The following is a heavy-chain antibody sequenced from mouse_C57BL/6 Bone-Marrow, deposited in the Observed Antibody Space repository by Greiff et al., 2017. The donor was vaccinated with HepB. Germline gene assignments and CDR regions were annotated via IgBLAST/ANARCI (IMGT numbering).Heavy chain of an antibody. Sequence: QVQLQQSGAELVRPGASVTLSCKASGYTFTDYEMHWVKQTPVHGLEWIGAIDPETGGTAYNQKFKGKAILTADKSASTAYMELRSLPSEDSAVYYCTREGITTVVAPFDYWGKGTTLTVSS. J-gene: IGHJ2*01. CDR3: TREGITTVVAPFDY. CDR1: GYTFTDYE. V-gene: IGHV1-15*01. D-gene: IGHD1-1*01. CDR2: IDPETGGT.